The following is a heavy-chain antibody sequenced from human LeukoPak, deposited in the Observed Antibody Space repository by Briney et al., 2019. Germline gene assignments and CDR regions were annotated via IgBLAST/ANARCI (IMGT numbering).Heavy chain of an antibody. D-gene: IGHD3-22*01. CDR2: INQDAERK. CDR1: GLSFSSSW. V-gene: IGHV3-7*01. CDR3: ARVSRGSSGPFDY. J-gene: IGHJ4*02. Sequence: GSLRLSCAASGLSFSSSWMSWVRQAPGRELEWVANINQDAERKVYVDSVKGRFTISRDNARNSLFLQMNSLRDEDTAVYYCARVSRGSSGPFDYWGQGTLVTVSS.